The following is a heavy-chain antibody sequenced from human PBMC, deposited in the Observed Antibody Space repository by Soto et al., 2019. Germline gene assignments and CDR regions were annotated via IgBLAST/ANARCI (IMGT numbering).Heavy chain of an antibody. D-gene: IGHD1-1*01. Sequence: GGSLRLSCAASGFTFSSYAMHWVRQAPGKGLEWVAVISYDGSNKYYADSVKGRFTISRDNSKNTLYLQMNSLRAEDTAVYYCARDPAHNYYFDYWGQGTLVTVSS. CDR3: ARDPAHNYYFDY. V-gene: IGHV3-30-3*01. CDR1: GFTFSSYA. J-gene: IGHJ4*02. CDR2: ISYDGSNK.